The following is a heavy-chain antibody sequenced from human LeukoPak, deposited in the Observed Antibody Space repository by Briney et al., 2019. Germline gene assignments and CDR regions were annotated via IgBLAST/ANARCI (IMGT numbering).Heavy chain of an antibody. D-gene: IGHD5-12*01. CDR2: IHHSGSI. Sequence: SGTLSLTCAVSGVSISSNLWWTWVRQPPGKGLEWIAEIHHSGSINYNPSLKSRVTISVDKAKNQFSLNLNSVTAADTAVYYCARGLRGYQQKRAFDIWGQGTMVTVSS. J-gene: IGHJ3*02. V-gene: IGHV4-4*02. CDR3: ARGLRGYQQKRAFDI. CDR1: GVSISSNLW.